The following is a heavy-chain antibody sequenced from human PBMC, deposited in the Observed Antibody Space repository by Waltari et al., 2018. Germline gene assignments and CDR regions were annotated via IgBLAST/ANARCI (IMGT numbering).Heavy chain of an antibody. D-gene: IGHD3-3*01. V-gene: IGHV4-38-2*01. CDR1: GYSISSGYY. CDR2: IYHSGST. J-gene: IGHJ4*02. Sequence: QVQLQESGPGLVKPSETLSLTCAVSGYSISSGYYWGWIRQPPGKGLEWIGGIYHSGSTYYNPSLKSRVPISLDTSKNQFSLKLSSVTAADTAVYYCARAVDFWSGYPYYFDYWGQGTLVTVSS. CDR3: ARAVDFWSGYPYYFDY.